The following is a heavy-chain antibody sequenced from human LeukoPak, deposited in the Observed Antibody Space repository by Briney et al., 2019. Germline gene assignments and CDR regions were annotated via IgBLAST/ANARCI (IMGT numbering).Heavy chain of an antibody. Sequence: SQTLSLTCAISGDSVSNNSAAWNWIRQSPSRGLEWLGRTYYRSKWSNDYAVSVKSRITINPDTSRNQFSLQLNSVTPEDTAVYYCARYYYDSRGYYYYYFDYWGQGTLVTVSS. D-gene: IGHD3-22*01. CDR3: ARYYYDSRGYYYYYFDY. CDR2: TYYRSKWSN. J-gene: IGHJ4*02. CDR1: GDSVSNNSAA. V-gene: IGHV6-1*01.